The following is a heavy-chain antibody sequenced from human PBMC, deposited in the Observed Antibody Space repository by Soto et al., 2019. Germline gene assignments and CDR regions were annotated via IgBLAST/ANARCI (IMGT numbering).Heavy chain of an antibody. Sequence: AEVRKPGASVRVSCKASGYTFISFDINWVRQATGQRLEWMGWINAGNGNTKYSQKFQGRVTITRDTSASTAYMELSSLRSEDTAVYYCASESYGGEFDYWGQGTLVTVSS. CDR3: ASESYGGEFDY. V-gene: IGHV1-3*01. D-gene: IGHD4-17*01. J-gene: IGHJ4*02. CDR2: INAGNGNT. CDR1: GYTFISFD.